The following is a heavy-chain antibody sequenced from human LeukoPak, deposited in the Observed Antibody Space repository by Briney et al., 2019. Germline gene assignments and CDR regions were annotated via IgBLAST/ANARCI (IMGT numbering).Heavy chain of an antibody. D-gene: IGHD2-2*01. J-gene: IGHJ6*03. CDR2: IFYSGGT. Sequence: SETLSLTCTVSGGSINTPNYYWGWIRQTPGKGLEWIGNIFYSGGTYYSPSLTSRVTISLDTSKNQFSLKLSSVTAADTAVYYCARGSLVVVPAAMYYYYYKDVWGKGTTVTVSS. CDR3: ARGSLVVVPAAMYYYYYKDV. V-gene: IGHV4-39*07. CDR1: GGSINTPNYY.